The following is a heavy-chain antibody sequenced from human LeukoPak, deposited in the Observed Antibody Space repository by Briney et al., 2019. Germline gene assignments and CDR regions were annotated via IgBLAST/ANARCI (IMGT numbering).Heavy chain of an antibody. V-gene: IGHV3-23*01. CDR1: GFTFSTYA. J-gene: IGHJ6*02. CDR2: ISGSGGST. Sequence: GGSLRLSCAASGFTFSTYAMSWVRQAPGKGLEWVSAISGSGGSTYYADSVKGRFTISRDNSKNTLYLQMNSLRAEDTAVYYCAKTPSYYSSAPPYYYGMDVWGQGTTVTVSS. D-gene: IGHD3-22*01. CDR3: AKTPSYYSSAPPYYYGMDV.